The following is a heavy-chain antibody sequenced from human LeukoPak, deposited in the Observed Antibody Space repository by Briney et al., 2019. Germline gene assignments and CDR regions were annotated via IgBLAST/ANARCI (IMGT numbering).Heavy chain of an antibody. CDR2: ISGSGGST. D-gene: IGHD3-22*01. CDR3: AKDRPYYYDSSGYGHY. Sequence: PGGSLRLSCAASGFTFSSYAMSWVRQAPGKGLEWVSAISGSGGSTYYADSVKGRFTISRDNSKNTLYLQMNSLRAEDTAVYYCAKDRPYYYDSSGYGHYWGQGTLVTVSS. J-gene: IGHJ4*02. V-gene: IGHV3-23*01. CDR1: GFTFSSYA.